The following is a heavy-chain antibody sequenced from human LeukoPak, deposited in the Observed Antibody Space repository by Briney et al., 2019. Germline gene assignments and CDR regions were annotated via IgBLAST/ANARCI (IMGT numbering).Heavy chain of an antibody. CDR3: AKEEHIVVVTATLHH. V-gene: IGHV3-33*06. CDR1: GFTFSSYG. CDR2: IWYDGSNK. Sequence: GGSLRLSCAASGFTFSSYGMHWVRQAPGNGLEWVAVIWYDGSNKYYADSVKGRFTISRDNSKNTLYLQMNSLRAEDTAVYYCAKEEHIVVVTATLHHWGQGTLVTVSS. J-gene: IGHJ1*01. D-gene: IGHD2-21*02.